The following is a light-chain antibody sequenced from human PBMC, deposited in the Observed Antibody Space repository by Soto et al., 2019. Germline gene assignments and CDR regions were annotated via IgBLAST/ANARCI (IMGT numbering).Light chain of an antibody. CDR1: QGISNY. Sequence: DIQMTQSPSSLSASVGDRVTITCRASQGISNYLAWYQQKPGKVPKLLIYAASTLQSGVPSRFSGSGSGTGFTLTISSRQPEDVATYYCQKYNSAPRTFGQGTKVESK. CDR3: QKYNSAPRT. V-gene: IGKV1-27*01. CDR2: AAS. J-gene: IGKJ1*01.